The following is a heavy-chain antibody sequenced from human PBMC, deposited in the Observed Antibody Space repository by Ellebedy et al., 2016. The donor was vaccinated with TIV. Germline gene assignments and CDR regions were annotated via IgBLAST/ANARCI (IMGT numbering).Heavy chain of an antibody. CDR1: GFNLEDKW. V-gene: IGHV3-15*05. CDR3: TTDPRD. J-gene: IGHJ4*02. CDR2: TKNKGDGGAT. Sequence: GGSLRLXXAGSGFNLEDKWMSWVRQAPGKGLEWIGRTKNKGDGGATQYAAPATDKFSISRDDSKNTVYLQINSLTIEDTAVYYCTTDPRDWGQGTLVTVSS.